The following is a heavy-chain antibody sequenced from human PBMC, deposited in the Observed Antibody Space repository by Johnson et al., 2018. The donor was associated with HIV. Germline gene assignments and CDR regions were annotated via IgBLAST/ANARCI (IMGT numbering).Heavy chain of an antibody. CDR1: GFTVSSYY. CDR3: ARNYGSGTYFCNEAFDM. Sequence: QVQLVESGGGLIQPGGSLRLSCAASGFTVSSYYMSWVRQAPGKGLEWVAIIWYDGINKYYADSVKGRFTISRDNSKNTLYLQMNSLIADDTAVYYCARNYGSGTYFCNEAFDMWGQGTRVIVSS. CDR2: IWYDGINK. D-gene: IGHD3-10*01. J-gene: IGHJ3*02. V-gene: IGHV3-33*08.